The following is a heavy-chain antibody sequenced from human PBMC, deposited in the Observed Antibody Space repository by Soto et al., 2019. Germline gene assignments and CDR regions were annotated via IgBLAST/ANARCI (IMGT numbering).Heavy chain of an antibody. CDR2: ISYDGSNK. J-gene: IGHJ6*03. V-gene: IGHV3-30*18. D-gene: IGHD2-2*01. CDR3: AKEVRGTKLKTIVVPAAMSYYYYYMDV. Sequence: GGSLRLSCAAPGFTFSSYGMHWVRQAPGKGLEWVAVISYDGSNKYYADSVKGRFTISRDNSKNTLYLQMNSLRAEDTAVYYCAKEVRGTKLKTIVVPAAMSYYYYYMDVWGKGTTVTVSS. CDR1: GFTFSSYG.